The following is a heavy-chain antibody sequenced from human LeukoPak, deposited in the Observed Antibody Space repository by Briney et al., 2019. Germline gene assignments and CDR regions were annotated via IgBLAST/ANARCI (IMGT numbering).Heavy chain of an antibody. Sequence: SETLSLTCAVSGGSISSSNWWSWVRQPPGKGLEWIGEIYHSGSTNYNPSLKSRVTISVDTSKNQFSLKLTSVTAADTAVYYCARKLGGFYYHYGMDVWGQGTTVTVSS. J-gene: IGHJ6*02. D-gene: IGHD3-16*01. V-gene: IGHV4-4*02. CDR3: ARKLGGFYYHYGMDV. CDR2: IYHSGST. CDR1: GGSISSSNW.